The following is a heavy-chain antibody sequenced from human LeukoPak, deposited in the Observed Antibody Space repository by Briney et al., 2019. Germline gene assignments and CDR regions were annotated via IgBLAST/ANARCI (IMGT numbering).Heavy chain of an antibody. CDR2: ITNGGSTI. D-gene: IGHD3-9*01. CDR3: ARSIGLTGGGVDV. V-gene: IGHV3-11*01. Sequence: GGSLRLSCAASGFTFSDYSMNWVRQAPGKGLEWVSYITNGGSTIHHADSVKGRFTISRDNAKKTLYLQMNSLRAEDTAVYYCARSIGLTGGGVDVWGQGTTVTVSS. CDR1: GFTFSDYS. J-gene: IGHJ6*02.